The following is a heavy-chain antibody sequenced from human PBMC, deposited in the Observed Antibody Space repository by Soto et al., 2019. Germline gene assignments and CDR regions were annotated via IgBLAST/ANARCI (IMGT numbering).Heavy chain of an antibody. Sequence: SSVKVSCKASGGTISSYTVSWVRQAPGQGLEWMGRIIPILGIANYAQKFQGRVTITADKSTSTAYMELSSLRSEDTAVYYCARAYGGYDHQGTFDYWGQGTLVTVSS. CDR1: GGTISSYT. CDR3: ARAYGGYDHQGTFDY. CDR2: IIPILGIA. J-gene: IGHJ4*02. D-gene: IGHD5-12*01. V-gene: IGHV1-69*02.